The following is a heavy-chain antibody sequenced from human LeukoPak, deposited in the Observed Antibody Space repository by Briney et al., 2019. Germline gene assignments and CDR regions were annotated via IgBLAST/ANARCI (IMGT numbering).Heavy chain of an antibody. J-gene: IGHJ3*02. D-gene: IGHD6-13*01. V-gene: IGHV3-23*01. CDR3: ARGPLPYSSSWYDSDAFDI. Sequence: GGSLRLSCAASGFTFSSYAMSWVRQAPGKGLEWVSAISGSGGSTYYADSVKGRFTISRDNSKNTLYLQVNSLRAEDTAVYYCARGPLPYSSSWYDSDAFDIWGQGTMVTVSS. CDR2: ISGSGGST. CDR1: GFTFSSYA.